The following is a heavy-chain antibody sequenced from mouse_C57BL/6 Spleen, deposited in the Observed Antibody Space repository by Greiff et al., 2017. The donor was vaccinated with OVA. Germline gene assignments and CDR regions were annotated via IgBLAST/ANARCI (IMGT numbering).Heavy chain of an antibody. V-gene: IGHV1-82*01. CDR2: IYPGDGDT. J-gene: IGHJ2*01. CDR1: GYAFSSSW. Sequence: VMLVESGPELVKPGASVKISCKASGYAFSSSWMNWVKQRPGKGLEWIGRIYPGDGDTNYNGKFKGKATLTADKSSSTAYMQLSSLTSEDSAVYFCARYDYDSLFDYWGQGTTLTVSS. D-gene: IGHD2-4*01. CDR3: ARYDYDSLFDY.